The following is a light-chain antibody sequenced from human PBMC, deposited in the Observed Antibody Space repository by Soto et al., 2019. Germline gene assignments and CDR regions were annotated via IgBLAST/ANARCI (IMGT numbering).Light chain of an antibody. CDR3: SSYTSSSTPYV. CDR1: SSDVGDYNY. Sequence: QSALTQPASVSGSPGQSITISCSVTSSDVGDYNYVYWYQQHPGKAPKLMIYDVSNRPSGVSNRFSGSKSGNTASLTISGLQAEDEADYICSSYTSSSTPYVFGTGTKLTVL. V-gene: IGLV2-14*03. J-gene: IGLJ1*01. CDR2: DVS.